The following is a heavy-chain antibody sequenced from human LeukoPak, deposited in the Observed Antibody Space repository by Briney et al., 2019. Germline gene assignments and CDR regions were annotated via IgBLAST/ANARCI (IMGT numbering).Heavy chain of an antibody. Sequence: SETLSLTCAVSGASISSGGYSWSWIRQPPGKGLEWIGYISSTGSTYYNPSLKSRLSISLDTSKNQFSLSLSSVTAADTAVFYCGRLGLTQDAFDIWGQGTMVTVSS. V-gene: IGHV4-30-4*07. CDR1: GASISSGGYS. D-gene: IGHD1-26*01. CDR3: GRLGLTQDAFDI. CDR2: ISSTGST. J-gene: IGHJ3*02.